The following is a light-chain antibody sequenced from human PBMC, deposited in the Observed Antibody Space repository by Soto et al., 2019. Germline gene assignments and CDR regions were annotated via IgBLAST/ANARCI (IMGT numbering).Light chain of an antibody. CDR3: QQYGSSPRS. Sequence: EIILTQSPDTLSLSPGERATLSCRDSQTVSSNYLAWCQQRPGQAPRLLMYGASRRATGIPERFGGRGSGTDFTLTISRLEPEDFAVYYCQQYGSSPRSFCQGTKVDIK. J-gene: IGKJ1*01. CDR1: QTVSSNY. V-gene: IGKV3-20*01. CDR2: GAS.